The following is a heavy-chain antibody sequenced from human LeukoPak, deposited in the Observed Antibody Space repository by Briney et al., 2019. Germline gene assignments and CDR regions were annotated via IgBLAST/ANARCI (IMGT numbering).Heavy chain of an antibody. CDR1: GFTFNNYA. V-gene: IGHV3-23*01. J-gene: IGHJ4*02. CDR3: ARGMGASTYYFDY. Sequence: GRSLRLSCAASGFTFNNYAMSWVRQAPGKGLEWVSIISGGAGSTYYADSLKGRFTISRDNSKNTLYLQMNSLRAEDTAMYYCARGMGASTYYFDYWGQGTLVTVSS. CDR2: ISGGAGST. D-gene: IGHD3-16*01.